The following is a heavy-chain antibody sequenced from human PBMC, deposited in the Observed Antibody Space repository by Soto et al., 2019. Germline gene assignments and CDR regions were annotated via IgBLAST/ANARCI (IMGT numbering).Heavy chain of an antibody. CDR3: ARVPDSSSPAYYYYYYGMDV. Sequence: PSQTLSLTCAISGDSVSSNSAAWNWIRQPPSRGLEWLGRTYYRSKWYNDYAVSVKSRITINPDTSKNQFSLQLNSVTPEDTAVYYCARVPDSSSPAYYYYYYGMDVWGQGTTVTVSS. CDR2: TYYRSKWYN. V-gene: IGHV6-1*01. CDR1: GDSVSSNSAA. J-gene: IGHJ6*02. D-gene: IGHD6-6*01.